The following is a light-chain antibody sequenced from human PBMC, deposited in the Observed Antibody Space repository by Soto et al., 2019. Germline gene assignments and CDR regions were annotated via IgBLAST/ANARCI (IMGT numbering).Light chain of an antibody. Sequence: QSALTQPASVSGSPGQSITLSCTGTSGDVGSYNLVSWYQHHSGKAPKLMIYEGSKRPSGVSNRFSGSKSGSTASLTISGLQAEDEADYYCCSYARSRTYVFGTGTKLIVL. CDR1: SGDVGSYNL. J-gene: IGLJ1*01. V-gene: IGLV2-23*01. CDR3: CSYARSRTYV. CDR2: EGS.